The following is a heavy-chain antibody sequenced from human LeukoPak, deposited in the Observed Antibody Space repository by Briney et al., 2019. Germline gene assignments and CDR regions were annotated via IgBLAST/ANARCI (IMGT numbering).Heavy chain of an antibody. CDR1: GGSINYYY. J-gene: IGHJ4*02. Sequence: SETLSLTCTVSGGSINYYYWMWIRQPPGKGLEWIGYIYYSGGTHYNPSLKSRVTMLVDTSKNQFSLKLTAVTAADTAMYYCARRLSSGSYYGEYYWGQGTLVTVSS. V-gene: IGHV4-59*01. D-gene: IGHD1-26*01. CDR2: IYYSGGT. CDR3: ARRLSSGSYYGEYY.